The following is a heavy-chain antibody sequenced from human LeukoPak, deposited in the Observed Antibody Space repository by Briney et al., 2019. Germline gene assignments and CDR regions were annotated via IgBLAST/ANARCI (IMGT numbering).Heavy chain of an antibody. J-gene: IGHJ5*02. CDR1: GFTFSSYE. CDR2: ISSSGSTI. V-gene: IGHV3-48*03. Sequence: PGGSLRLSCAASGFTFSSYEMNWVRQAPGKGLEWVSYISSSGSTIYYADSVKGRFTISRDNSKNTLYMQMNRLRAEDTAVYYCAKGSRAAAGTDWFDPWGQGTLVTVSS. CDR3: AKGSRAAAGTDWFDP. D-gene: IGHD6-13*01.